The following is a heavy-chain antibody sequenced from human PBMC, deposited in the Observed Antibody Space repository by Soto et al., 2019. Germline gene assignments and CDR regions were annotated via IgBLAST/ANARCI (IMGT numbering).Heavy chain of an antibody. CDR2: IWYDGSNK. D-gene: IGHD3-16*02. J-gene: IGHJ4*02. CDR3: ARAVIRREYYFDY. CDR1: GFTFSSYG. V-gene: IGHV3-33*01. Sequence: QVQLVESGGGVVQPGRSLRLSCAASGFTFSSYGMHWVRQAPGKGLEWVAVIWYDGSNKYYADSVKGRFTISRDNSKNTLYLQMNSLRAEDTAVYYCARAVIRREYYFDYWGQGTLVTVSS.